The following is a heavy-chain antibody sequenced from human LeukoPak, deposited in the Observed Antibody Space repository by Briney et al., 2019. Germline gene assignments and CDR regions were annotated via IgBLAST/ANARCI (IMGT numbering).Heavy chain of an antibody. V-gene: IGHV4-4*07. D-gene: IGHD2-15*01. CDR1: GGSISSYY. J-gene: IGHJ4*02. CDR3: ARLEYCGASSCYGDY. Sequence: SETLSLTCSVLGGSISSYYWSWIRQPAGKGLEWIGRIYTTGKTNYNPSLRSRVTMSVDTSKNQFSLKLSSVTAADTAMYYCARLEYCGASSCYGDYWGRGIVVTVSS. CDR2: IYTTGKT.